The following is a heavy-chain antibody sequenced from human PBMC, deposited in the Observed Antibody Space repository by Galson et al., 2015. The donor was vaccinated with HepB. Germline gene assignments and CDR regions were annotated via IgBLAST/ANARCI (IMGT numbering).Heavy chain of an antibody. CDR2: ISGDTYGK. CDR3: AKGPGWCTGFDS. Sequence: SLRLSCAGSGFIFKDYALTWVRQAPGKGLQWVAGISGDTYGKYYTDSVKGRFTISRDNSNNRLYLQMTSMRADDTATYYCAKGPGWCTGFDSWGQGALVTVS. V-gene: IGHV3-23*01. CDR1: GFIFKDYA. J-gene: IGHJ4*02. D-gene: IGHD6-19*01.